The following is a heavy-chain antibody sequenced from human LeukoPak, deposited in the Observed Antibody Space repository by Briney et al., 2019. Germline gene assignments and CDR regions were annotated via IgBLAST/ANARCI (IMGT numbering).Heavy chain of an antibody. J-gene: IGHJ4*02. V-gene: IGHV4-39*01. CDR2: IYYSGST. D-gene: IGHD6-19*01. Sequence: SETLSLTCTVSGGSISSSSYYWGWIRQPPGKGLEWIGSIYYSGSTYYNPSLKSRVTIYVDTSKNQFSLKLSSVTAADTAVYYCARRGSGWYYFDYWGQGTLVTVSS. CDR3: ARRGSGWYYFDY. CDR1: GGSISSSSYY.